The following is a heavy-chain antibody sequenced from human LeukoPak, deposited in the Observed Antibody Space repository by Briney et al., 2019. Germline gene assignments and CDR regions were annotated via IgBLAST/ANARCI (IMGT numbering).Heavy chain of an antibody. CDR3: ARGRLGIYYGSESYRY. Sequence: SETLSLTCAVYGGSFSGYYWSWIRQPPGKGLEWIGEINHSGSTNYNPSLKSRVTISVDTSKNQFSLKLSSVTAADTAVYYCARGRLGIYYGSESYRYWGQGTLVTVSS. D-gene: IGHD3-10*01. J-gene: IGHJ4*02. CDR2: INHSGST. CDR1: GGSFSGYY. V-gene: IGHV4-34*01.